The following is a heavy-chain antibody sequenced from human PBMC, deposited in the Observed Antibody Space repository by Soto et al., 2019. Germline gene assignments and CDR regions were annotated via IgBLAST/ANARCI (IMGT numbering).Heavy chain of an antibody. J-gene: IGHJ4*02. CDR1: GFTFSSYG. D-gene: IGHD5-18*01. CDR2: IWYDGSNK. Sequence: GGSLRLSCAASGFTFSSYGMHWVRQAPGKGLEWVAVIWYDGSNKYYADSVKGRFTISRDNSKNTLYLQMNSLRAEDTAVYYCARVRPHPTADTAMVSFDYWGQGTLVTVSS. V-gene: IGHV3-33*01. CDR3: ARVRPHPTADTAMVSFDY.